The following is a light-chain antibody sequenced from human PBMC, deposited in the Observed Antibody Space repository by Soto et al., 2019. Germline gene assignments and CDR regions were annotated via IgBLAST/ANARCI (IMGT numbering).Light chain of an antibody. CDR3: LTGNYYRV. CDR2: DVT. V-gene: IGLV2-8*01. CDR1: GGDLRDSNY. J-gene: IGLJ1*01. Sequence: QSVLTQPPSASGSPGQSATVSCTGIGGDLRDSNYVSWYQQHPGKAPKLIIYDVTKRPSGVPDRFSGSKSGNTASLTVSGLQAEDEADYFCLTGNYYRVFGTGTKLTVL.